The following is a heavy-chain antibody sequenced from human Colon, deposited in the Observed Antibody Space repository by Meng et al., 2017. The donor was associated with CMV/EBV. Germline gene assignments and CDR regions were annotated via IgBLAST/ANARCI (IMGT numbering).Heavy chain of an antibody. CDR1: GFTFSDYY. Sequence: GESLKISCAASGFTFSDYYMSWIRQTPGKGLEWVSFMSISGSTIYYADSVKGRFTISRDNAKNSLYLQMNSLRAEDTAVYYCARGFEEYSTSSPDYWGQGTQATVSS. D-gene: IGHD6-6*01. V-gene: IGHV3-11*01. CDR3: ARGFEEYSTSSPDY. J-gene: IGHJ4*02. CDR2: MSISGSTI.